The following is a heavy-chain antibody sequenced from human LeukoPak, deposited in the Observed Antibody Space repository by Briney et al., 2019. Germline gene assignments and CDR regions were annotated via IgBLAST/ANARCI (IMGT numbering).Heavy chain of an antibody. CDR1: GGSFSGYY. D-gene: IGHD1-26*01. V-gene: IGHV4-34*01. J-gene: IGHJ5*02. Sequence: SETLSLTCAVYGGSFSGYYWSWIRQPPGKGREWIGEINHSGSTNYNPSLKSRVTISVDTSKNQFSLKLSSVTAADTAVYYCARASPMESVVGATGWFDPWGQGTLVTVSS. CDR3: ARASPMESVVGATGWFDP. CDR2: INHSGST.